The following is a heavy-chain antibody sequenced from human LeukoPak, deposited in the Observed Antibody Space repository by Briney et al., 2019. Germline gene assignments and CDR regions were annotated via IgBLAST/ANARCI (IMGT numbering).Heavy chain of an antibody. J-gene: IGHJ4*02. CDR3: APYILFDY. Sequence: PGGSLRLSCAASGFTVRNNYMSWVRHAPGKGLEWVSVIYSAGNTYYADSVKGRFTISRDNSKNTLCLQMNSLRAEDTAVYYCAPYILFDYWGQGTLVTVSS. D-gene: IGHD3-16*01. CDR2: IYSAGNT. CDR1: GFTVRNNY. V-gene: IGHV3-66*01.